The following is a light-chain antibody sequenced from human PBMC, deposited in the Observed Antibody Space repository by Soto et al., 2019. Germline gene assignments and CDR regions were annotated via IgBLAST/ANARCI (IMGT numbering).Light chain of an antibody. J-gene: IGLJ1*01. CDR2: DNN. CDR3: QSYDSSLSGSTV. Sequence: QSVLTQPPSVSGAPGQRVTISCTGTSSNIGAGYDVHWYQQFSGTAPKLLIYDNNNRPSGVPDRFSASKSGTSASLAITGLQAEYEADYYCQSYDSSLSGSTVFGTGTQLTVL. CDR1: SSNIGAGYD. V-gene: IGLV1-40*01.